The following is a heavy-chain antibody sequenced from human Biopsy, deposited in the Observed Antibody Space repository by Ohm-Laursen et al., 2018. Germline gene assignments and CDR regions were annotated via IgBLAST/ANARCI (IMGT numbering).Heavy chain of an antibody. CDR1: GYTFTGYH. CDR2: INAKTGDT. J-gene: IGHJ2*01. CDR3: ARHAPSYSGSYWRYFDL. Sequence: ASVKVSCKASGYTFTGYHVHWVRQAPGQGLEWMGWINAKTGDTNYAQKFQGRVTMTRDTSISTAYVDLSSLRSDDTAVYYCARHAPSYSGSYWRYFDLWGRGTLVTVSS. D-gene: IGHD1-26*01. V-gene: IGHV1-2*02.